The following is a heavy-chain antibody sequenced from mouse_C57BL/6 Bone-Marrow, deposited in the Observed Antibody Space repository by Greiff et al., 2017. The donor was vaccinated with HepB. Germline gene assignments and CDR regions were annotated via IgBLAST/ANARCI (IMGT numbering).Heavy chain of an antibody. CDR3: TGSMAD. J-gene: IGHJ3*01. CDR2: IYPGNSDT. D-gene: IGHD1-1*02. CDR1: GYTFTSYW. V-gene: IGHV1-5*01. Sequence: VQLQQSGTVLARPGASVKMSCTTSGYTFTSYWMHWVKQRPGQGLEWIGAIYPGNSDTSYNQKFKGKAKLTAVTSASIAYMELSSLTNEDSAVYYCTGSMADWGQGTRVTVSA.